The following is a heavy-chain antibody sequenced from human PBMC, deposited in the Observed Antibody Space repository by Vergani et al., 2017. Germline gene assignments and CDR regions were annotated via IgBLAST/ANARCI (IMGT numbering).Heavy chain of an antibody. Sequence: QVQLVQSGAEVKKPGSSVKVSCKASGGTFSSYAISWVRHAPGQGLEWMGRIIPIFGTAIYAQKFQGRVTITADESTSTAYMELSRLRSEDTAVDYGAGGAVAVDYYNYGMDVWGKGTTVTVSS. D-gene: IGHD6-19*01. V-gene: IGHV1-69*13. CDR3: AGGAVAVDYYNYGMDV. CDR1: GGTFSSYA. CDR2: IIPIFGTA. J-gene: IGHJ6*04.